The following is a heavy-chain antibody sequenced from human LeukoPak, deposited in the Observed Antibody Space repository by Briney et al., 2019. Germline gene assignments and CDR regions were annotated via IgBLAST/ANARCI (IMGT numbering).Heavy chain of an antibody. V-gene: IGHV3-21*01. CDR1: GFTFSSYS. CDR3: ARDTALLGITGTTRRKYHYYYYGMDV. J-gene: IGHJ6*02. D-gene: IGHD1-7*01. CDR2: ISSSSSYI. Sequence: NPGGSLRLSCAASGFTFSSYSMNWVRQAPGKGLEWVSSISSSSSYIYYADSVKGRFTISRDNAKNSLYLQMNSLRADDTAVYYCARDTALLGITGTTRRKYHYYYYGMDVWGQGTTVTVSS.